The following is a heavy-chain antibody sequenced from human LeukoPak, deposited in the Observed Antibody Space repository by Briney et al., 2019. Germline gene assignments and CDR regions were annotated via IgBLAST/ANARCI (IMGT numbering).Heavy chain of an antibody. J-gene: IGHJ4*02. CDR2: ISGDGSSI. CDR3: ARSSNGVYIQ. D-gene: IGHD2-8*01. V-gene: IGHV3-74*01. Sequence: PGGSLRLSCVASGFTFRNYYMHWGRQVPGKGLVWVSRISGDGSSIFYADSVKGRFTISRDNAENSLYVQMNSLRADDSAVYYCARSSNGVYIQWGQGTLVTVSS. CDR1: GFTFRNYY.